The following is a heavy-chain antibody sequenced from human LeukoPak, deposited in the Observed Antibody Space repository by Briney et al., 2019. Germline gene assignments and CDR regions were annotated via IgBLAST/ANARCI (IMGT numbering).Heavy chain of an antibody. Sequence: PGGSLRLSCAASGFTFSSYAMSWVRQAPGKRLEWVSAISGSGGSTYYADSVKGRFTISRDNSKNTLYLQMNSLRAEDTAVYYCAKDGGDIVVVPAAVPFDYWGQGTLVTVSS. CDR2: ISGSGGST. CDR3: AKDGGDIVVVPAAVPFDY. CDR1: GFTFSSYA. V-gene: IGHV3-23*01. D-gene: IGHD2-2*01. J-gene: IGHJ4*02.